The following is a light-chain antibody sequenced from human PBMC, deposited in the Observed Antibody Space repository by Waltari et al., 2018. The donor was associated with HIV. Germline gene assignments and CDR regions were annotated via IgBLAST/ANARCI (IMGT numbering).Light chain of an antibody. CDR3: AAWDDSLNGWV. CDR2: SNN. Sequence: QSVLTQPPSASGTPGLRVTISSSGSSSNLGSNTVNWYQQLPGTAPKLLIYSNNQRPSGVPDRFSGSKSGTSASLAISGLQSEDEADYYCAAWDDSLNGWVFGGGTKLTVL. J-gene: IGLJ3*02. CDR1: SSNLGSNT. V-gene: IGLV1-44*01.